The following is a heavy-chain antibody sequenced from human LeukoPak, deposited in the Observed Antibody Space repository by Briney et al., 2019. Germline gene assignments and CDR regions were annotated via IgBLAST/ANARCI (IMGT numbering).Heavy chain of an antibody. D-gene: IGHD4/OR15-4a*01. CDR3: FSLTYDY. V-gene: IGHV3-53*01. CDR1: GFNVSDNY. Sequence: PGGSLRLSCAASGFNVSDNYMTWVRQAPGKGLEWVSVIYRGGSTYYADSLKGRFTISGDNSKNTLYLQMNSLRVEDTAVYYCFSLTYDYWGQGTLVTVSS. CDR2: IYRGGST. J-gene: IGHJ4*02.